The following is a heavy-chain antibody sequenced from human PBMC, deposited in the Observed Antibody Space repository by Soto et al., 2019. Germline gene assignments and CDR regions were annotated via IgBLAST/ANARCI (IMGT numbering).Heavy chain of an antibody. CDR3: ARDRGVAPPVAGNTHYYYYMDV. Sequence: QDQLVQDGVEVKKPGASVKVSCNASGYSFTNYGITWVRQAPGQGFEWMGWISAYNGNTKYAQKLQGRVTMTTDASTSTAYLELRSLTSDDTAVYYCARDRGVAPPVAGNTHYYYYMDVWGKGTTVTVSS. D-gene: IGHD6-19*01. CDR2: ISAYNGNT. V-gene: IGHV1-18*01. J-gene: IGHJ6*03. CDR1: GYSFTNYG.